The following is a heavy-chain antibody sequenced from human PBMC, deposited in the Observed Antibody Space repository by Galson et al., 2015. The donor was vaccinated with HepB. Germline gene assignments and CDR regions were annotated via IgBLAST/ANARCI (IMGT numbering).Heavy chain of an antibody. CDR2: ISSISSYI. J-gene: IGHJ4*02. Sequence: SLRLSCAASGFTFSSYGMNWVRQAPGKGLEWVSSISSISSYISYADSEKGQFTISRDNAQNSLFLQMNRLRGEDTAVYYCARDFLWQHLVPQDRRDYWGQGTLVTVSS. CDR3: ARDFLWQHLVPQDRRDY. V-gene: IGHV3-21*01. D-gene: IGHD2-21*01. CDR1: GFTFSSYG.